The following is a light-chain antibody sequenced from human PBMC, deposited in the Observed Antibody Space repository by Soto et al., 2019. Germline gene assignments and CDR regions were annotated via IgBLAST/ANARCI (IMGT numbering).Light chain of an antibody. Sequence: DIQMTQSPSTLSASVGDRVTITCRASQTISSSLAWYQHKPGKAPKLLIFDASTLQTGVPSSFSGSGFGTEFTLTITSLQPDDFATYYCQQHNDYTAVTFGQGTKLEIK. J-gene: IGKJ2*01. CDR2: DAS. V-gene: IGKV1-5*01. CDR1: QTISSS. CDR3: QQHNDYTAVT.